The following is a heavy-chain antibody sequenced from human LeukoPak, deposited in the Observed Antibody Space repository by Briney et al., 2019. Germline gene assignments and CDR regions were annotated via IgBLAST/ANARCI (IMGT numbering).Heavy chain of an antibody. CDR1: GFGLGSYN. D-gene: IGHD3-10*02. CDR2: ISFNGNDK. Sequence: PGGSLRLSCAASGFGLGSYNMYWVRQAPGKGLEWVTLISFNGNDKKYADSVKGRFTVSRDNSRNTVFLQMNSLRPEDTALYYCAELGITMIGGVWGKGTTVTISS. J-gene: IGHJ6*04. V-gene: IGHV3-30*18. CDR3: AELGITMIGGV.